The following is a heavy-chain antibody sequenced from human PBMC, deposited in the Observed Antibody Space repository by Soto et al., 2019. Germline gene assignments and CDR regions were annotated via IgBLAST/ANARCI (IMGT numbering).Heavy chain of an antibody. V-gene: IGHV1-24*01. J-gene: IGHJ6*02. CDR3: ARFRGSYGMDV. CDR2: FDPEDGET. Sequence: ASVKVSCKVSGYTLTELSMHWVRQAPGKGLEWMGGFDPEDGETIYAQKFQGRVTITEDTSTDTAYMELSSLRSEDTAVYYCARFRGSYGMDVWGQGTTVTVSS. D-gene: IGHD3-10*01. CDR1: GYTLTELS.